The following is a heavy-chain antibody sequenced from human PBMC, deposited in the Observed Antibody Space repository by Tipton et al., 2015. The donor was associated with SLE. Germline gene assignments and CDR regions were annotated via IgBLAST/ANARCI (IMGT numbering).Heavy chain of an antibody. CDR1: GFTFINFA. D-gene: IGHD6-19*01. J-gene: IGHJ4*02. Sequence: SLRLSCAASGFTFINFAMNWVRQAPGKGLEWVSAISGGGGTTYFADSVKGRFNISRDNSKKTLFLQMNSLRAEDTALYYCAREASGSYLDYWGQGTLVTVSS. CDR3: AREASGSYLDY. CDR2: ISGGGGTT. V-gene: IGHV3-23*01.